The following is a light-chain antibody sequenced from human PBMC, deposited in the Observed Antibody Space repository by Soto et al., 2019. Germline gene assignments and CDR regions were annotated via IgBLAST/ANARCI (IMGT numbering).Light chain of an antibody. Sequence: EIVLTQSPGTLSLSPGETATLSCRASQSISTSYLVWYQQRPGQAPRLLIYGASSRATGIPDRFSGSGSGTDCTLTSSRLEPEDFAVYYCQQYDSPPRTFGQGTKVEIK. V-gene: IGKV3-20*01. CDR1: QSISTSY. CDR3: QQYDSPPRT. J-gene: IGKJ1*01. CDR2: GAS.